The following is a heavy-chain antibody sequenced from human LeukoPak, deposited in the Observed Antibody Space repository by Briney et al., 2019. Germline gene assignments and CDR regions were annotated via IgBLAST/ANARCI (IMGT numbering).Heavy chain of an antibody. J-gene: IGHJ5*02. CDR1: GFTFSDYY. CDR2: ISGSGSYI. Sequence: PGGSLRLSCAASGFTFSDYYMSWVRQAPGKGPEWLSHISGSGSYIYYADSVKGRFTISRDNAKNALYLQMNSLRADDTAIYYCARIPSQDRTWFDPWGQGTLVTVSS. V-gene: IGHV3-11*04. CDR3: ARIPSQDRTWFDP. D-gene: IGHD2-15*01.